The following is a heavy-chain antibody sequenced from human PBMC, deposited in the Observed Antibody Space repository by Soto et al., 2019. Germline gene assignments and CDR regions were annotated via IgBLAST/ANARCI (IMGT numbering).Heavy chain of an antibody. J-gene: IGHJ5*02. V-gene: IGHV4-61*01. D-gene: IGHD1-26*01. CDR1: GGSVSSGSYY. CDR2: IYYSGST. Sequence: TSETLSLTCTVSGGSVSSGSYYWSWIRQPPGKGLEWIGYIYYSGSTNYNPSLKSRVTISVDTSKNQFSLKLSSVTAADTAVYYCAGQWELGPVYWFDPWGQGTLVTVSS. CDR3: AGQWELGPVYWFDP.